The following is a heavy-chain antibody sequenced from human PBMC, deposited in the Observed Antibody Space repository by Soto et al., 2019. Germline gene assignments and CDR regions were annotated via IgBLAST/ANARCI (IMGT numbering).Heavy chain of an antibody. V-gene: IGHV1-18*04. CDR3: ARGSVAARIYYYGMDV. D-gene: IGHD6-19*01. CDR2: ISAYNGNT. J-gene: IGHJ6*02. Sequence: ASVKVSCKASGYTFTSYGISWVLQAPGQGLEWMGWISAYNGNTNYAQKLQGRVTMTTDTSTSTAYMELRSLRSDDTAVYYCARGSVAARIYYYGMDVWGQGTTVTV. CDR1: GYTFTSYG.